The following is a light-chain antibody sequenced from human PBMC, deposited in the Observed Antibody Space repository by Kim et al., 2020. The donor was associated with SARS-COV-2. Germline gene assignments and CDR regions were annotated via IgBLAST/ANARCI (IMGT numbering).Light chain of an antibody. CDR1: NSNIGTGYV. CDR2: GNN. Sequence: RGTISCTGRNSNIGTGYVVHWYQQLPGTAPKLLIYGNNNRPSGVPDRFSGSKSGTSASLAITGLQAEDEADYYCQSYDSGLSGVVFGGGTKLTVL. CDR3: QSYDSGLSGVV. V-gene: IGLV1-40*01. J-gene: IGLJ3*02.